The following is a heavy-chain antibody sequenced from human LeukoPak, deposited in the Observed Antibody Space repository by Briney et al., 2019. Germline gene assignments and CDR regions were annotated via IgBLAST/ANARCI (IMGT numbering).Heavy chain of an antibody. D-gene: IGHD6-19*01. Sequence: ASVKVPCKASGGTFSSYAISWVRQAPGQGLEWMGGIIPIFGTANYAQKFQGRVTITADESTSTAYMELSSLRSEDTAVYYCARDYSARVEQWLVRGYYFDYWGQGTLVTVSS. J-gene: IGHJ4*02. V-gene: IGHV1-69*13. CDR1: GGTFSSYA. CDR3: ARDYSARVEQWLVRGYYFDY. CDR2: IIPIFGTA.